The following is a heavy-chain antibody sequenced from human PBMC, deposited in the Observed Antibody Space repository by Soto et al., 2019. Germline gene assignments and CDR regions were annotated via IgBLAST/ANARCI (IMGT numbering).Heavy chain of an antibody. J-gene: IGHJ3*02. D-gene: IGHD1-20*01. Sequence: SVMQPLTYTVSGGNIRSYYWSWIRQPTGKGLEWIGYIYYSGSTNYNPSLKSRVTISVDTSKNQFSLKLSSVTAADTAVYYCAREPFINWKGNAFDIWGQGTMVTVSS. V-gene: IGHV4-59*01. CDR2: IYYSGST. CDR3: AREPFINWKGNAFDI. CDR1: GGNIRSYY.